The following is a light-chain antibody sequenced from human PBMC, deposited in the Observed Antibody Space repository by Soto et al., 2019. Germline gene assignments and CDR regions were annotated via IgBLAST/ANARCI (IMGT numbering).Light chain of an antibody. CDR1: QSVSSN. CDR2: GAS. V-gene: IGKV3-15*01. J-gene: IGKJ1*01. Sequence: EIVMTQSPATLSVSPGERATLSCRASQSVSSNLAWYQQKPGQAPRLLIYGASTRATGIPARFSCSGSGTEFTLTISSLQSEDFAVYYCHQYNNWPPWTFGQGTKVEIK. CDR3: HQYNNWPPWT.